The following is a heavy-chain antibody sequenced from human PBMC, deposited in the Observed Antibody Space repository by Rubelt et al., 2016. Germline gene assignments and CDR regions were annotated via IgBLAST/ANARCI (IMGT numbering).Heavy chain of an antibody. CDR2: INPNSGGT. J-gene: IGHJ6*02. D-gene: IGHD1-20*01. CDR1: GYTFTGYY. Sequence: GASVKVSCKASGYTFTGYYMHWVRQAPGQGLEWMGWINPNSGGTNYAQKFQGRVTMTRDTSISTAYMELSRLRSDDTAVYYCARVPRASITGTNKPRQHYYYYGRDVWGQGTTVTVSS. V-gene: IGHV1-2*02. CDR3: ARVPRASITGTNKPRQHYYYYGRDV.